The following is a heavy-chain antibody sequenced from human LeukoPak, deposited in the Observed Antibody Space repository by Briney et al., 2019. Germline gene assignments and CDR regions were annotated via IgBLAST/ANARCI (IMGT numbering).Heavy chain of an antibody. Sequence: SETLSLTCAVYGGSFSGYYWSCIRQPPGKGLEWIGEINHSGSTNYNPSLKSRVTISVDTSKNQFSLKLSSVTAADTAVYYCARGGTRTYYYDSSGHLYFDYWGQGTLVTVSS. CDR2: INHSGST. D-gene: IGHD3-22*01. CDR1: GGSFSGYY. V-gene: IGHV4-34*01. J-gene: IGHJ4*02. CDR3: ARGGTRTYYYDSSGHLYFDY.